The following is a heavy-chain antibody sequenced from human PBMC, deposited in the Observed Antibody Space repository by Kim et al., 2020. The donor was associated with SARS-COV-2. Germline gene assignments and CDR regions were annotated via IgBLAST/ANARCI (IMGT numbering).Heavy chain of an antibody. CDR2: IYYSGST. V-gene: IGHV4-61*01. CDR3: ARSLPNMGGYSYGYTYYYGMDV. Sequence: SETLSLTCTVSGGSVSSGSYYWSWIRQPPGKGLEWIGYIYYSGSTNYNPSLKSRVTISVDTSKNQFSLKLSSVTAADTAVYYCARSLPNMGGYSYGYTYYYGMDVWGQGTTVTVSS. CDR1: GGSVSSGSYY. D-gene: IGHD5-18*01. J-gene: IGHJ6*02.